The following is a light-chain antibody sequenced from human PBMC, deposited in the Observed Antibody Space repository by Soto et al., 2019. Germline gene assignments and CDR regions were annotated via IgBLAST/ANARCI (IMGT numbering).Light chain of an antibody. CDR1: TSDVGIYNL. CDR2: EVD. J-gene: IGLJ3*02. V-gene: IGLV2-23*02. Sequence: QSALTQPASVSGSPGQSITISCSGTTSDVGIYNLVSWYQQHPGKAPKLVIYEVDKRPSGVSNRVSGSRSAHTASLTISGLQSEDAADYYCSSYAGSRCVFVGGTKLTVL. CDR3: SSYAGSRCV.